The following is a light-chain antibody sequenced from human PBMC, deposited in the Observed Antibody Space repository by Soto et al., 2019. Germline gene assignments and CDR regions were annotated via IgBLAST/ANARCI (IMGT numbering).Light chain of an antibody. CDR2: DAS. Sequence: EIVLTQSPATLSLSPGARATLSCRASQSVRTSLAWYQQQSGQAPRLLMYDASNRATGSPARFSGRGSGTAFTLTISSLEPNDFAVYYCQQRSTWPGTFGQGTRVEIK. CDR3: QQRSTWPGT. J-gene: IGKJ1*01. V-gene: IGKV3-11*01. CDR1: QSVRTS.